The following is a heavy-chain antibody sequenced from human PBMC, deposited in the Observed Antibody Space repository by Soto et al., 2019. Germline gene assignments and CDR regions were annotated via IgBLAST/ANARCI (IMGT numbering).Heavy chain of an antibody. CDR3: AMGTGTFEY. CDR1: GDSDSSNSAA. D-gene: IGHD1-1*01. J-gene: IGHJ4*02. V-gene: IGHV6-1*01. Sequence: QTVSLTCAISGDSDSSNSAACNWIRQSPSRGLEWLGRTYYRSKWYNDYAGSAKSRIMINPDTSKNQYSLQLNSVTPEDKAVYYCAMGTGTFEYWGQGIQVTVYS. CDR2: TYYRSKWYN.